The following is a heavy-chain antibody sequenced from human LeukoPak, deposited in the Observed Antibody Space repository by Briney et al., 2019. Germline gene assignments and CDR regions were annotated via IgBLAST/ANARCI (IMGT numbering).Heavy chain of an antibody. CDR2: ISGSGGST. V-gene: IGHV3-23*01. CDR3: AKDTVLLWFGEVDY. D-gene: IGHD3-10*01. CDR1: GFTFSSYA. J-gene: IGHJ4*02. Sequence: GGSLRLSCAASGFTFSSYAMSWVRQAPGKGLEWVSAISGSGGSTYYADSAKGRFTISRDNSKNTLYLQMNSLRAEDTAVYYCAKDTVLLWFGEVDYWGQGTLVTVSS.